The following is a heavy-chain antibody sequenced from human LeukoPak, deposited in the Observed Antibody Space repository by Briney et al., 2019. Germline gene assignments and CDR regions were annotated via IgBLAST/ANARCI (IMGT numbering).Heavy chain of an antibody. Sequence: SQTLSLTCTVSGGSISSGDYYWSWIRQPPGKGLEWIGYIYYSGSTYYNPSLKSRVTISVDTSKNQFSLKLSSVTAADTAVYYCATSYGASAAAFDIWGQGPMVTVSS. V-gene: IGHV4-30-4*01. J-gene: IGHJ3*02. CDR2: IYYSGST. CDR3: ATSYGASAAAFDI. D-gene: IGHD4-17*01. CDR1: GGSISSGDYY.